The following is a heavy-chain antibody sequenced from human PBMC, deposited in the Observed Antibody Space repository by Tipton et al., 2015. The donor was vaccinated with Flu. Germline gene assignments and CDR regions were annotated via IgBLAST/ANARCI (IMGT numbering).Heavy chain of an antibody. CDR2: IYATDST. V-gene: IGHV4-61*02. CDR1: GGSISSGNSY. J-gene: IGHJ4*02. D-gene: IGHD3-10*01. CDR3: ARFSVRGESDY. Sequence: TLSLTCTVSGGSISSGNSYWTWIRQPAGRGLEWIGRIYATDSTNYNPSLKSRVTMSVDTSKNQFSLKMSSVTAADTAVYYCARFSVRGESDYWGKGILVTVSS.